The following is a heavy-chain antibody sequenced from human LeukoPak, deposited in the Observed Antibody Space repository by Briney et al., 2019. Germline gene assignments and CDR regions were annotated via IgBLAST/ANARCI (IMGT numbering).Heavy chain of an antibody. CDR1: GSSFTSYW. V-gene: IGHV5-51*01. D-gene: IGHD2-2*01. J-gene: IGHJ4*02. Sequence: GESLKISCKGSGSSFTSYWIGWVRQMPGKGLEWMGIIYPGDSDTRYSPSFQGQVIISADKSISTAYLQWSSLKASDTAMYYCARWEVPAAKGYFDYWGQGTLVTVSS. CDR2: IYPGDSDT. CDR3: ARWEVPAAKGYFDY.